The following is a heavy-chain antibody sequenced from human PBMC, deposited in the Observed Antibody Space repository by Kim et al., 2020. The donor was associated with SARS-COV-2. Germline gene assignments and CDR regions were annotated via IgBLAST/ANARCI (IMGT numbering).Heavy chain of an antibody. V-gene: IGHV3-30*04. Sequence: GGSLRLSCAASGFTFSSYAMHWVRQAPGKGLEWVAVISYDGSNKYYADSVKGRFTISRDNSKNTLYLQMNSLRAEDTAVYYCARHFDYWGQGTLVTVSS. CDR1: GFTFSSYA. J-gene: IGHJ4*02. CDR3: ARHFDY. CDR2: ISYDGSNK.